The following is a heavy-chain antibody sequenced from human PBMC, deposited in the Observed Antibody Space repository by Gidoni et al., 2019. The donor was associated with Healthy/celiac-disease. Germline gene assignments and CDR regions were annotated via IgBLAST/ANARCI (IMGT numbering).Heavy chain of an antibody. CDR3: ARGTNFWSGYYFDD. CDR2: IYYSGST. V-gene: IGHV4-59*08. J-gene: IGHJ4*02. D-gene: IGHD3-3*01. Sequence: QVQLLESGPGLVTPSETLSLTCTVSGGSISSYYWSWIRQPPGKVREWIGYIYYSGSTNDNPSIKSRVTISVDTSKMKCSLKLSSATAADTAVYYWARGTNFWSGYYFDDWGQGTMVTVSS. CDR1: GGSISSYY.